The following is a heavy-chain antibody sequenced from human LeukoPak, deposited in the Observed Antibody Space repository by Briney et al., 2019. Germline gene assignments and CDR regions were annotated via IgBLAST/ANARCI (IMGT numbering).Heavy chain of an antibody. Sequence: PGGSLRLSCAVSGFSFSSYSMNWVRQAPGKGLEWVSSISSSSSYIYYVDSVKGRFTISRDNAKNSLYLQMNSLRAEDTAVYYCARDRLLEDRDYSSYYYMDVWGKGTTVTVSS. CDR2: ISSSSSYI. J-gene: IGHJ6*03. CDR1: GFSFSSYS. D-gene: IGHD1-1*01. CDR3: ARDRLLEDRDYSSYYYMDV. V-gene: IGHV3-21*01.